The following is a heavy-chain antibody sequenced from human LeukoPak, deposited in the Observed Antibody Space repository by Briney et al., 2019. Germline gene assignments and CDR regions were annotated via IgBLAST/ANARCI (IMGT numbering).Heavy chain of an antibody. J-gene: IGHJ3*02. D-gene: IGHD2-21*02. CDR3: ARVSCGGDCRNVFDI. CDR1: GSTFSAYA. CDR2: ISYDGSNK. V-gene: IGHV3-30*04. Sequence: QSGRSLRLSCAASGSTFSAYAMHWVRQAPGKGLEWVAVISYDGSNKYYADSVKGRFTISRDNSKNTLYVQMNSLRVEDTAVYYCARVSCGGDCRNVFDIWGQGTMVTLSS.